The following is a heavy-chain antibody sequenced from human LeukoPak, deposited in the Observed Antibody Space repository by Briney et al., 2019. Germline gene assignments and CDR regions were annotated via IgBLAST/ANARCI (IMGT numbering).Heavy chain of an antibody. Sequence: PSETLSLTCTVSGGSISSYYWSWIRQPPGKGLEWIGYIYYSGSTNYKPSLKSRVTISVDTSKNQFSLKLSSVTAADTAVYYCASRPSTGYSSSWYSPDWGQGTLVTVSS. V-gene: IGHV4-59*12. CDR2: IYYSGST. CDR1: GGSISSYY. D-gene: IGHD6-13*01. CDR3: ASRPSTGYSSSWYSPD. J-gene: IGHJ4*02.